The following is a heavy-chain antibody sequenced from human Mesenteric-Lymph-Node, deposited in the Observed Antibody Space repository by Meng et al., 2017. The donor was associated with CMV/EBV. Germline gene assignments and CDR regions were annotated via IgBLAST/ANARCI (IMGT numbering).Heavy chain of an antibody. J-gene: IGHJ3*02. CDR1: GYIFTDYH. CDR3: ARPRYSGSYYAFDI. Sequence: ASVKVSCKASGYIFTDYHIHWLRQAPGQGLEWMGWIDPNNGVAQKFQDRVTMTRDTSITTGYMELSRLRSDDTAVYYCARPRYSGSYYAFDIWGQGTMVTVSS. CDR2: IDPNNGV. D-gene: IGHD1-26*01. V-gene: IGHV1-2*02.